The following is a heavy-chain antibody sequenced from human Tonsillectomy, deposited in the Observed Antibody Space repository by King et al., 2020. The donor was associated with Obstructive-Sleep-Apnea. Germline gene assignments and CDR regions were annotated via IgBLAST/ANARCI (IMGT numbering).Heavy chain of an antibody. V-gene: IGHV4-39*07. CDR1: GGSISSSSYY. Sequence: QLQESGPGLVKPSETLSLTCIVSGGSISSSSYYWGWIRQPPGKWLEWIGSIYYSGSTYYNPSLKSRVTISVDTSKNQFSVKLSSVTAADTAVYYCARANSGSYGAFDHWGQGTLATVSS. D-gene: IGHD1-26*01. CDR3: ARANSGSYGAFDH. J-gene: IGHJ4*02. CDR2: IYYSGST.